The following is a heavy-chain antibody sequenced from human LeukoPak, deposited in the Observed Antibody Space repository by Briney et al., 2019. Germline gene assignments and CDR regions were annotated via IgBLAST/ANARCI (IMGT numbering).Heavy chain of an antibody. CDR1: GYTFTSYY. Sequence: ASVKVSCKASGYTFTSYYMHWVRQAPGQGLEWMGIINPSGGSTSYAQKVKGRVTMTRDTSTSTVYMELSSLRSEDTAVYYCARAPQYSSSAAALFGYYYYYMDVWGKGTTVTVSS. D-gene: IGHD6-6*01. CDR2: INPSGGST. J-gene: IGHJ6*03. V-gene: IGHV1-46*01. CDR3: ARAPQYSSSAAALFGYYYYYMDV.